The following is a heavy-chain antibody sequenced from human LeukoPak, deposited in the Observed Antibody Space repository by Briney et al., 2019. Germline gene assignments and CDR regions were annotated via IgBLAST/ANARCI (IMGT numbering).Heavy chain of an antibody. J-gene: IGHJ5*02. CDR3: ARAGGSGWFDP. D-gene: IGHD3-10*01. CDR2: INIDGST. V-gene: IGHV3-74*01. CDR1: GFTFRNYW. Sequence: PGGSLRLSCAAAGFTFRNYWMHWARQAPGKGLVWVSRINIDGSTRYADSVEGRFTISRDNAKNTLYLQMNSLRAEDTAVYYCARAGGSGWFDPWGQGTLVTVSS.